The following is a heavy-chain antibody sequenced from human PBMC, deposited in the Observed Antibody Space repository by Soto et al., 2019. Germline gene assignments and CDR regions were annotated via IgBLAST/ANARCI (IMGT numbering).Heavy chain of an antibody. V-gene: IGHV4-31*03. CDR3: ARWPQLEPRFDY. Sequence: QVQLQESGPGLVKPSQTLSLTCTVSGGSISSGGYYWSWIRQHPGKGLEWLGYIYYIGSTDSNPSLKRRVTISEDTSKNQCSLKLSSVTAADTAVYYCARWPQLEPRFDYWGQGTLVTVSS. D-gene: IGHD1-1*01. CDR1: GGSISSGGYY. CDR2: IYYIGST. J-gene: IGHJ4*02.